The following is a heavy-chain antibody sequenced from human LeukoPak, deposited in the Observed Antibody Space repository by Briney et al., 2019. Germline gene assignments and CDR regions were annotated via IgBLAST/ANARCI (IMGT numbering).Heavy chain of an antibody. D-gene: IGHD5-18*01. CDR1: GFTFGSYT. J-gene: IGHJ4*02. V-gene: IGHV3-48*02. CDR3: ARDGGSGYSFGPNFDY. Sequence: GGSLRLSCAASGFTFGSYTMTWVRQAPGKGLKWVSYISDSGGTIYYADSVKGRFTISRDNAKNSLYLQMNSLRDEDTAVYYCARDGGSGYSFGPNFDYWGQGILVTVSS. CDR2: ISDSGGTI.